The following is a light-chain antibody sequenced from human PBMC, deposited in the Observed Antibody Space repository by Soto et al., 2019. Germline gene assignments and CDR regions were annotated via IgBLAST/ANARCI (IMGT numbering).Light chain of an antibody. J-gene: IGKJ1*01. Sequence: IEVTQKPSTESRSWEDRSTVTCRASQSVSTRLAWYQQKPGKAPKVLIYDASSWAGGVPSMFSCSRSGTKISLSSLGLPPDHFSPYISLPSNLLGAFPRGTKVDIK. CDR1: QSVSTR. V-gene: IGKV1-5*01. CDR3: LPSNLLGA. CDR2: DAS.